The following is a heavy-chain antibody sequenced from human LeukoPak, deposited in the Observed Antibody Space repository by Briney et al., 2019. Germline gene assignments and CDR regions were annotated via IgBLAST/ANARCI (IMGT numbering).Heavy chain of an antibody. V-gene: IGHV1-2*04. Sequence: ASVKVSCKASGYTFTGYYMHWVRQAPGQGLEWMGWINPNSGGTNYAQKFQGWVTMTRDTSISTAYMELSRLRSDATAVYYCARLTSSYYYDSSGLPGWFDPWGQGTLVTVSS. J-gene: IGHJ5*02. D-gene: IGHD3-22*01. CDR1: GYTFTGYY. CDR3: ARLTSSYYYDSSGLPGWFDP. CDR2: INPNSGGT.